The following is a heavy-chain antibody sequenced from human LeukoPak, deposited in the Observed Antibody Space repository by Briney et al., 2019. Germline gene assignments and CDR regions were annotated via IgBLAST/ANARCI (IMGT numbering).Heavy chain of an antibody. CDR1: GYTFTSYG. V-gene: IGHV1-18*01. CDR2: ISAYNGNT. CDR3: ARSLIRYFGWAQDGNDY. D-gene: IGHD3-9*01. Sequence: ASVKVSCKASGYTFTSYGISWVRQAPGQGLEWMGWISAYNGNTNYAQKLQGRVTMTTDTSTSTAYMELRSLRSDDTAVYYCARSLIRYFGWAQDGNDYWGQGTLVTVSS. J-gene: IGHJ4*02.